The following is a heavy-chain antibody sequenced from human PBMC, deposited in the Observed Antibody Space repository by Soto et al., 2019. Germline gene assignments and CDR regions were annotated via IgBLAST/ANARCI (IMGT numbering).Heavy chain of an antibody. Sequence: EVQLVESGGGLVQPGGSLRLSCAASGFTFSSYSMNWVRQAPGKGLEWLSYISSSSRTKYYADSVKGRFTISRDNAKNSLYLQMNSLRAEDTAVYYCARDGLGARGVTGYWGQGTLVTVSS. CDR1: GFTFSSYS. D-gene: IGHD1-20*01. CDR3: ARDGLGARGVTGY. V-gene: IGHV3-48*01. J-gene: IGHJ4*02. CDR2: ISSSSRTK.